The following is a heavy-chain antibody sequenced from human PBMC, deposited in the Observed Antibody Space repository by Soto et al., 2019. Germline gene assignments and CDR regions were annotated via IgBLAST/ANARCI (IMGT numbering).Heavy chain of an antibody. CDR2: IYTIDNT. Sequence: PSETLSLTCSVSGASVSSGDYFWSWIRQAPGQGLECLGYIYTIDNTHYNPSLKSRLAISLDTSKNQFSLKLNSVTVADTAVYFCVRGGHFDILTGYPFDPWGQGTLVTVSS. CDR1: GASVSSGDYF. V-gene: IGHV4-30-4*01. D-gene: IGHD3-9*01. J-gene: IGHJ5*02. CDR3: VRGGHFDILTGYPFDP.